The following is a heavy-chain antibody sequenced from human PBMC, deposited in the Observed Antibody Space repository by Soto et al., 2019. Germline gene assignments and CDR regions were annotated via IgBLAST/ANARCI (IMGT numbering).Heavy chain of an antibody. V-gene: IGHV3-23*01. CDR2: ISGSGGST. J-gene: IGHJ5*02. CDR3: AKGADSDSSGYLFDP. Sequence: AGGSLRLSCAASGFTFSSYAMSWVRQAPGKGLEWVSAISGSGGSTYYADSVKGRFTISRDNSKNTLYLQMNSLRAEDTAVYYCAKGADSDSSGYLFDPWGQGTLVTVSS. D-gene: IGHD3-22*01. CDR1: GFTFSSYA.